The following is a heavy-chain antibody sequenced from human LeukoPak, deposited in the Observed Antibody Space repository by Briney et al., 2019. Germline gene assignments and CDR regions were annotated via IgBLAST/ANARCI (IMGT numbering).Heavy chain of an antibody. CDR2: IKQDGSEK. Sequence: GSLRLSCAASGFTFSSYWMSWVRQAPGKGLEWVANIKQDGSEKYYVDSVKGRFTISRDNAKNSLYLQMNSLRAEDTAVYYCATDPSRYCSSTNCYEGGYWGQGTLVTVSS. D-gene: IGHD2-2*01. CDR3: ATDPSRYCSSTNCYEGGY. CDR1: GFTFSSYW. V-gene: IGHV3-7*01. J-gene: IGHJ4*02.